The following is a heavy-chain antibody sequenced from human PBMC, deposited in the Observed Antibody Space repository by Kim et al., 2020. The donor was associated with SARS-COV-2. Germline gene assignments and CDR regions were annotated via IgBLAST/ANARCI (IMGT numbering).Heavy chain of an antibody. CDR2: IYTSGST. CDR3: ARGGLYCSGGSCYQLFDY. D-gene: IGHD2-15*01. CDR1: GGSISSYY. J-gene: IGHJ4*02. Sequence: SETLSLTCTVSGGSISSYYWSWIRQPAGKGLEWIGRIYTSGSTNYNPSLKSRVTMSVDTSKNQFSLKLSSVTAADTAVYYCARGGLYCSGGSCYQLFDYWGQGTLVTVSS. V-gene: IGHV4-4*07.